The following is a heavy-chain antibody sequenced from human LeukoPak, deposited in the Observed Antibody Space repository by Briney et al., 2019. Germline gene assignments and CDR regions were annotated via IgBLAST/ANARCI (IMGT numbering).Heavy chain of an antibody. V-gene: IGHV2-5*02. CDR1: GFSLSTSGVG. D-gene: IGHD6-19*01. J-gene: IGHJ3*02. Sequence: KGSGPTLVKPTQTLTLTCTFSGFSLSTSGVGVGWIRQPPGKALERVALIYWDADKRYSPSLKNRLTITKDTSKNQVVLRMSDMDPVATGTYYCVHSVALAGTAAFDMWGQGTMVTVSS. CDR3: VHSVALAGTAAFDM. CDR2: IYWDADK.